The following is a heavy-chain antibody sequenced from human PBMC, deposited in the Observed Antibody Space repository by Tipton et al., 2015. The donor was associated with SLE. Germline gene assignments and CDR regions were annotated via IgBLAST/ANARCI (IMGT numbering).Heavy chain of an antibody. V-gene: IGHV4-34*01. CDR3: AGVSRHAFEI. D-gene: IGHD5/OR15-5a*01. Sequence: LRLSCAVYGGSFSGYYWSWIRQPPGKGLEWIGEINHSGSTNYNPSLKSRVTISVDTSKNQFSLKLSSVTAADTAVYYCAGVSRHAFEIWGQGTMVTVSS. CDR2: INHSGST. CDR1: GGSFSGYY. J-gene: IGHJ3*02.